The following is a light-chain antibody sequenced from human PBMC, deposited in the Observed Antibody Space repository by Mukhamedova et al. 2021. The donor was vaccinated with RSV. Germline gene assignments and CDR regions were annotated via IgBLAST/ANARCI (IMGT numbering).Light chain of an antibody. V-gene: IGLV2-14*01. Sequence: TISCTGTNSVVGRYNYVSWYQQHPGKAPKLMISEVTIRPSGVSNRFSGFKSGNTASLTISGLQPEDEADYYCSSYAGSNIYVFGT. J-gene: IGLJ1*01. CDR3: SSYAGSNIYV. CDR1: NSVVGRYNY. CDR2: EVT.